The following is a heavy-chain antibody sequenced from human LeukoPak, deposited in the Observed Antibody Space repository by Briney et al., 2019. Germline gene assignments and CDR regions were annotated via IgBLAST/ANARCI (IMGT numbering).Heavy chain of an antibody. CDR2: ISAYNGNT. CDR1: GYTFTGYY. J-gene: IGHJ6*02. V-gene: IGHV1-18*04. D-gene: IGHD2-2*01. CDR3: ARDPPYIVVVPAALIGYYYYGMDV. Sequence: ASVKVSCKASGYTFTGYYMHWVRQAPGQGLEWMGWISAYNGNTNYAQKLQGRVTMTTDTSTSTAYMELRSLRSDDTAVYYCARDPPYIVVVPAALIGYYYYGMDVWGQGTTVTVSS.